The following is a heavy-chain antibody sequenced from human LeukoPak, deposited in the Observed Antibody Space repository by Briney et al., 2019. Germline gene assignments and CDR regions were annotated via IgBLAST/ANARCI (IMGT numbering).Heavy chain of an antibody. V-gene: IGHV4-4*02. CDR3: ARHMEMTGTRGFPD. Sequence: SGTLSLTCAVSGGSISDWWSWVRQRPGKGLECQSGRTNYNPSLKSRVFISVDNSKNQFSLNLRSVTAADTAVYYCARHMEMTGTRGFPDWGQGTLVTVSS. CDR2: QSGRT. J-gene: IGHJ1*01. D-gene: IGHD5-24*01. CDR1: GGSISDW.